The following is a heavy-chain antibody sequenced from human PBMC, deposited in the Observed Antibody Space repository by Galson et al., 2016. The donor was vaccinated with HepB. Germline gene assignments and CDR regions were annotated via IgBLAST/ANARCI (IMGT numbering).Heavy chain of an antibody. CDR3: AKEDFCSDVGCPAGQ. CDR2: ISGSGRHE. D-gene: IGHD3-3*01. V-gene: IGHV3-30*04. Sequence: SLRLSCAASGFTFRMYSIHWMRQAPGKGLEWVAVISGSGRHEHYADSVEGRFSISRDNSRNMVHLQMSSLRPDDTAVYYCAKEDFCSDVGCPAGQWGQGRLVTVSS. CDR1: GFTFRMYS. J-gene: IGHJ4*02.